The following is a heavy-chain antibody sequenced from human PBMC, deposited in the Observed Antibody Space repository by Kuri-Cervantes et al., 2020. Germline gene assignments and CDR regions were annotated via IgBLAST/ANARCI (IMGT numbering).Heavy chain of an antibody. CDR3: ARHGPDSSSVLRYFDY. J-gene: IGHJ4*02. D-gene: IGHD6-6*01. Sequence: ESLKISCAVSGYSISSGYYWGWIRQPPGKGLEWIGSIYHSGSTYYNPSLKSRVTISVDTSKNQFSLKLSSVTAADTAVYYCARHGPDSSSVLRYFDYWGQGTLVTVSS. CDR1: GYSISSGYY. CDR2: IYHSGST. V-gene: IGHV4-38-2*01.